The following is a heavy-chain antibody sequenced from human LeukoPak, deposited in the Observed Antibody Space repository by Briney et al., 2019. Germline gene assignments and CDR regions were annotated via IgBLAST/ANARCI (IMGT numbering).Heavy chain of an antibody. CDR2: ISSSSSYI. Sequence: GGSLRLSCAASGFTFSSYSMNWVRQAPGKGLEWVSSISSSSSYIYYADSVKGRFTISRDNAKNSPYLQMNSLRAEDTAVYYCAREFGTISGCYYYYGMDVWGQGTTVTVSS. CDR1: GFTFSSYS. J-gene: IGHJ6*02. V-gene: IGHV3-21*01. CDR3: AREFGTISGCYYYYGMDV. D-gene: IGHD3-3*01.